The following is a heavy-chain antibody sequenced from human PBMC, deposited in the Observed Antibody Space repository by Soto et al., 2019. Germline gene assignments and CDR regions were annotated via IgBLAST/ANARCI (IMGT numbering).Heavy chain of an antibody. Sequence: GGSLRLSCAASGFTFSSYAMTWVRQAPGKGLEWVSPISGSGGSTYYADSVKGRFTISRDNSKNTLYLQMNSLRAEDTAVYYCAKAGEGGVTLSYFDYWGQGTLVTVSS. V-gene: IGHV3-23*01. CDR2: ISGSGGST. CDR1: GFTFSSYA. D-gene: IGHD3-10*01. CDR3: AKAGEGGVTLSYFDY. J-gene: IGHJ4*02.